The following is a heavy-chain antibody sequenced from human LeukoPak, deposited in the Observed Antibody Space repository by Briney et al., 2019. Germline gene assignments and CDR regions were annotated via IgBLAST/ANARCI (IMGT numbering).Heavy chain of an antibody. J-gene: IGHJ4*02. CDR2: MSGSGGIT. V-gene: IGHV3-23*01. D-gene: IGHD6-19*01. Sequence: GGSLRLSCAASGFTFSSYGMSWVRQAPGKGLEWVSAMSGSGGITSYADSVKGRFTISRDNSKNTLYLQMNSLRAEDTAVYYCAKDTAVGGSPYYFEYWGQGTLVTVSS. CDR1: GFTFSSYG. CDR3: AKDTAVGGSPYYFEY.